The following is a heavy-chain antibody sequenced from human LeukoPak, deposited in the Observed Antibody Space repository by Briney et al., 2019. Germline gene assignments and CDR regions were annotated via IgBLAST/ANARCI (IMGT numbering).Heavy chain of an antibody. CDR1: GFTFSNYW. CDR2: IKQDGSEK. CDR3: ARLLSGN. J-gene: IGHJ4*02. Sequence: GVLRLSCAASGFTFSNYWMSWVRQAPGKGLEWVANIKQDGSEKYYVNSVKGRFTISRDNSKNTLYLQMNSLRAEDTAVYYCARLLSGNWGQGTLVTVSS. D-gene: IGHD2-15*01. V-gene: IGHV3-7*01.